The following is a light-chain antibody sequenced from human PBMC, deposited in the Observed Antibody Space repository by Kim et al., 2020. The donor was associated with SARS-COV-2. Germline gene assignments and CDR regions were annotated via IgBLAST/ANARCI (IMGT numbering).Light chain of an antibody. CDR1: SSNIGSNN. CDR3: GTWDGSLNGRV. CDR2: NDN. V-gene: IGLV1-44*01. Sequence: QSVLTQPSSVSGTPGQRVTISCSGSSSNIGSNNVNWYHQVPGTAPKLLIFNDNQRPSGVPDRLSGSKSGTSASLAISGLQSEDEGDYYCGTWDGSLNGRVFGGGTQLTVL. J-gene: IGLJ3*02.